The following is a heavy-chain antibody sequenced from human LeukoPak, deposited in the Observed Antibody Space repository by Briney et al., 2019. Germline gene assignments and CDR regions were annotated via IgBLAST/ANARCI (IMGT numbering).Heavy chain of an antibody. D-gene: IGHD3-10*01. CDR3: AKTPSLADGSGSYGD. V-gene: IGHV3-30*18. J-gene: IGHJ4*02. Sequence: PGRSLRLSCAASGFTFSNYGKHWVRQAPGKGLEWVAVISYDGSNKFYADSVKGRFTVSRDNSKNTLYVQMNSLRAEDTAVYYCAKTPSLADGSGSYGDWGQGTLVTVSS. CDR2: ISYDGSNK. CDR1: GFTFSNYG.